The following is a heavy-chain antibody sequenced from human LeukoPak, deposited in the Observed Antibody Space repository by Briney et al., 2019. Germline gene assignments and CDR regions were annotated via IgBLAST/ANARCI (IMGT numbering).Heavy chain of an antibody. CDR1: GYTFTGYY. J-gene: IGHJ4*02. V-gene: IGHV1-2*02. CDR3: ARIPDGSYYSWGSPTDY. Sequence: GASVKVSCKASGYTFTGYYMHWVRQAPGQGLEWMGWINPNSGGTNYAQKFQGRVTMTRDTSISTAYMELSRLRSDDTAVYYCARIPDGSYYSWGSPTDYWGQGTLVTVSS. D-gene: IGHD1-26*01. CDR2: INPNSGGT.